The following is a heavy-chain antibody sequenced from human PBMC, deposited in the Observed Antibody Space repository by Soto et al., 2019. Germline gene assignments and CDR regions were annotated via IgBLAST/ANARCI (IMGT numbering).Heavy chain of an antibody. D-gene: IGHD3-10*01. CDR3: VKCDGSACYCFYFGS. Sequence: EVQLVESGGGLVQPGGSLRLSCAASGFTVSTNYMSWVRQAPGKGLEWVSAIYSGGNTYYADSVKGRFTISRDNSKNTLYLQMTTLRAEDTAVHYCVKCDGSACYCFYFGSWGQGTLVTVSS. V-gene: IGHV3-66*01. CDR2: IYSGGNT. CDR1: GFTVSTNY. J-gene: IGHJ4*02.